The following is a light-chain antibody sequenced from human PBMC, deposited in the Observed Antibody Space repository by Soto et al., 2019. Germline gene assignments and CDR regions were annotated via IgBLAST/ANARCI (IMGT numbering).Light chain of an antibody. CDR1: SSNIGSNH. CDR2: SDN. V-gene: IGLV1-47*02. Sequence: QSVLTQPPSASGTPGQRVTISCSGSSSNIGSNHVYWYQQVPGTAPKLLIYSDNQRPSGVPDRFSASKSGTSASLAISGLWSEDEADYYCAAWDDNLGGHVVFGGRTKLTVL. J-gene: IGLJ2*01. CDR3: AAWDDNLGGHVV.